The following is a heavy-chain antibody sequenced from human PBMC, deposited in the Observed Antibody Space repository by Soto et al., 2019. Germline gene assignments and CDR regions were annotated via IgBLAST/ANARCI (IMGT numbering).Heavy chain of an antibody. CDR1: GGTFSTYT. V-gene: IGHV1-69*02. D-gene: IGHD2-21*01. CDR2: IIPLLGVP. Sequence: QVQLVQSGAEVKKPGSSVKVSCKTSGGTFSTYTITWVRQAPGQGLEWMGRIIPLLGVPNNAQKFQGRVTITADKSTSTDYMELRSLRSEDTAVYYCARGSPYCGPESSKTHYYYGMDVWGQGTTVTVSS. J-gene: IGHJ6*02. CDR3: ARGSPYCGPESSKTHYYYGMDV.